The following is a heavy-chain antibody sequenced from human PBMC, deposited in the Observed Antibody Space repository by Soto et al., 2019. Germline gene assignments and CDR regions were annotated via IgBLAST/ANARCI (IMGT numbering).Heavy chain of an antibody. CDR1: GGTFKNNG. D-gene: IGHD5-12*01. J-gene: IGHJ4*02. Sequence: QVHLVQSGAEVKKAGSSVKVSCKAPGGTFKNNGISWVRQAPGQGLEWMGGIFPVFGTTNYAQKFQGRLTINADDFTSTVYMELSRLRYEDTAVYYCARENGVAVATILYYFDYWGPGTLVTVSS. CDR3: ARENGVAVATILYYFDY. CDR2: IFPVFGTT. V-gene: IGHV1-69*01.